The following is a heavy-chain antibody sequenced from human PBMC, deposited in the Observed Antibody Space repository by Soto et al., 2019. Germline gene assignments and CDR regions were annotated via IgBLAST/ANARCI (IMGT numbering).Heavy chain of an antibody. Sequence: PGGSLRLSCAASGFTFSSYAMHWVRQAPGKGLEWVAIISYDGSNKYYADSVKGRFTISRDNSKNTLYLQMNSLRAEDTAVYYCARGNCISTSCYFDYWGQGTLVTVSS. D-gene: IGHD2-2*01. CDR1: GFTFSSYA. CDR3: ARGNCISTSCYFDY. J-gene: IGHJ4*02. V-gene: IGHV3-30-3*01. CDR2: ISYDGSNK.